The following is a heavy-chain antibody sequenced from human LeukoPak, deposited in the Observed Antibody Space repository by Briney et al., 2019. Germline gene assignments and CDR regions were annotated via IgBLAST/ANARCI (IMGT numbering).Heavy chain of an antibody. Sequence: ASVKVSCKASGYTFTSYGISWVRQAPGQGLEWMGWISAYNGNTYYAQKLQGRVTMTTDTSTSTAYMELRSLRSDDTAVYYCARGPSYYYDSSGQISYYMDVWGKGTTVTVSS. CDR3: ARGPSYYYDSSGQISYYMDV. D-gene: IGHD3-22*01. CDR1: GYTFTSYG. V-gene: IGHV1-18*01. CDR2: ISAYNGNT. J-gene: IGHJ6*03.